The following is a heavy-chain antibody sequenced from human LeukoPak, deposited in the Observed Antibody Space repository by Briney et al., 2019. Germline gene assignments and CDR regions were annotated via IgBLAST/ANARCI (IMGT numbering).Heavy chain of an antibody. CDR3: ARACPQGVLRFLEWSLRGSYTDV. D-gene: IGHD3-3*01. Sequence: SETLSLTCAVYGGSFSVYYWSWIRQPPGKGLEWIGEINHSGSTNYNPSLKSRVTISVDTSKNQFSLKLSSVTAADTAVYYCARACPQGVLRFLEWSLRGSYTDVWGKGTTVTVSS. CDR1: GGSFSVYY. V-gene: IGHV4-34*01. J-gene: IGHJ6*03. CDR2: INHSGST.